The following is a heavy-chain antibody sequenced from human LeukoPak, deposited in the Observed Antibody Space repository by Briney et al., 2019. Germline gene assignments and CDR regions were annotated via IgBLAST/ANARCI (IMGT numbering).Heavy chain of an antibody. CDR1: GFTFSSYG. V-gene: IGHV3-33*01. CDR2: IWYDGSNK. Sequence: SCKASGFTFSSYGMHWVRQAPGKGLEWVAVIWYDGSNKYYADSVKGRFTISRDNSKNTLYLQMNSLRAEDTAVYYCARDGGNDYYFDYWGQGTLVTVSS. CDR3: ARDGGNDYYFDY. J-gene: IGHJ4*02. D-gene: IGHD2-21*02.